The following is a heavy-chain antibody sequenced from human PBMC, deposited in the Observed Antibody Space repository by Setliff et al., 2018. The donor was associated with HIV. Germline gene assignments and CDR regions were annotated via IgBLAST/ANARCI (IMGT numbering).Heavy chain of an antibody. CDR2: VDPEHGET. J-gene: IGHJ3*01. CDR3: ARSIRANWGGNDAFDF. CDR1: GYTFTDHY. Sequence: ASVKVSCKTSGYTFTDHYVHWVQQAPGKGLEWMGRVDPEHGETKYTWKFQGRVTITADTSSDTSYMELNTLTYEDTAVYYCARSIRANWGGNDAFDFWGQGTKVTVSS. V-gene: IGHV1-69-2*01. D-gene: IGHD7-27*01.